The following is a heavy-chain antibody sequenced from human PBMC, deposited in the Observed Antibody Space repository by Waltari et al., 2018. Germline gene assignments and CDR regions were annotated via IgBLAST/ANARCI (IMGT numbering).Heavy chain of an antibody. CDR2: IYHSGST. CDR1: GYSISSGYY. CDR3: ARRHGSSGWYWFDP. V-gene: IGHV4-38-2*01. D-gene: IGHD6-19*01. Sequence: QVQLQESGPGLVKPSETLSLTCAVSGYSISSGYYWGWIRQPPGKGLEGIGSIYHSGSTSYTPSLKSRVTISVDPSKNQFSLKLSSVTAADTAVYYCARRHGSSGWYWFDPWGQGTLVTVSS. J-gene: IGHJ5*02.